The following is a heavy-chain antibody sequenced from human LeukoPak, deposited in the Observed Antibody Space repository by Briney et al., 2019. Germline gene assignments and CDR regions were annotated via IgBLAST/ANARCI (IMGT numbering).Heavy chain of an antibody. CDR2: IKSKTDGGTT. V-gene: IGHV3-15*01. D-gene: IGHD3-10*01. CDR3: ARRPGYYGSGRRI. CDR1: GFTFSNAW. Sequence: PGGSLRLSCAASGFTFSNAWMSWVRQAPGKGLEWVGRIKSKTDGGTTDYAAPVKGRFTISRDDSKNTLYLQMNSLKTEDTAVYYCARRPGYYGSGRRIWGQGTMVTVSS. J-gene: IGHJ3*02.